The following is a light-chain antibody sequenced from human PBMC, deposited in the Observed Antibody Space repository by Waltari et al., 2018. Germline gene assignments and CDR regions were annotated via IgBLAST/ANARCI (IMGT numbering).Light chain of an antibody. CDR2: KTS. V-gene: IGKV1-5*03. J-gene: IGKJ1*01. Sequence: DIQMTQSPSTLSASVGDRVTISCRASQSVNGWLAWYQQIPGKAPKVLIYKTSRLQSGVPSRFSGSGSGTEFTLTISCLQPDDFATYYCQRYYTFPKTFGQGTKV. CDR3: QRYYTFPKT. CDR1: QSVNGW.